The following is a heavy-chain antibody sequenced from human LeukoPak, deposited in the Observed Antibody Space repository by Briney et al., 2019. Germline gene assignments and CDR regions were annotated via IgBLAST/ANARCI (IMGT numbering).Heavy chain of an antibody. CDR1: GHTFTSRA. V-gene: IGHV1-3*04. J-gene: IGHJ4*02. Sequence: ASVKVSCKTSGHTFTSRALHWVRLAPGPRLEWMGWINTGNGNTKYSQKFQDRVTITRDPSASTADMELSSLRSEDTAVYYCARDRSAWRFYYLDYWGQGTLVTVSS. CDR3: ARDRSAWRFYYLDY. D-gene: IGHD3-3*01. CDR2: INTGNGNT.